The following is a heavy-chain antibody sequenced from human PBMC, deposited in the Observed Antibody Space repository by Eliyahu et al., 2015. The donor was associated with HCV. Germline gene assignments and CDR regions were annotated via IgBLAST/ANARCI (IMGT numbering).Heavy chain of an antibody. CDR1: GYTFTGXY. J-gene: IGHJ4*02. CDR2: INPDSGGT. CDR3: ARIPSDSIVYYFDY. V-gene: IGHV1-2*02. Sequence: QVQLVQSGAEVKKPGASVKVSCKASGYTFTGXYMHWVRQAPGQGLEWMGWINPDSGGTNYAQKYQGRVTXTRXTSISTAYMELSRLRSDDTAVYYCARIPSDSIVYYFDYWGQGTLVTVSS. D-gene: IGHD2-21*01.